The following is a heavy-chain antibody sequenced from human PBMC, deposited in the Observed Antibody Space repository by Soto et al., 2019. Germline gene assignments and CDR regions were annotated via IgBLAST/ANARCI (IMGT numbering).Heavy chain of an antibody. J-gene: IGHJ5*02. CDR3: ARDLYYYGSGSYPPDNWFDP. Sequence: QVQLVEAGGGVVQPGRSLRLSCAASGFTFSSYGMHWVRQAPGKGLEWVAVIWYDGSNKYYADSVKGRFTISRDNSKNTLYLKMNSLRAEDTAVYYCARDLYYYGSGSYPPDNWFDPWGQGTLVTVSS. D-gene: IGHD3-10*01. CDR2: IWYDGSNK. V-gene: IGHV3-33*01. CDR1: GFTFSSYG.